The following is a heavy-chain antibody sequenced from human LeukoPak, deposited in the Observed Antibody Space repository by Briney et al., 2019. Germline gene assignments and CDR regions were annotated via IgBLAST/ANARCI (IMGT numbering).Heavy chain of an antibody. V-gene: IGHV4-61*02. CDR1: SASISRGSHY. CDR3: ARDRSYYSDTGTDY. D-gene: IGHD3-22*01. CDR2: IYTIGNT. Sequence: SQTLSLTCTVSSASISRGSHYWSWIRQPAGKGLEWIGRIYTIGNTNYSPSLWRRVTISVDTSKNQFSLRLHSVTAADTAVYYCARDRSYYSDTGTDYWGQGALVTVSS. J-gene: IGHJ4*02.